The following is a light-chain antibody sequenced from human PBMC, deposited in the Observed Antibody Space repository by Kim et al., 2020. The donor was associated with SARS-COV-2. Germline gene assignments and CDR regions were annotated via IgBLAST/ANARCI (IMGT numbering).Light chain of an antibody. CDR1: QTVTNNY. J-gene: IGKJ4*01. CDR2: HAS. Sequence: EIVLTQSPGTLSLSPGESATLSCRASQTVTNNYLAWYQHKPGQAPRLLIYHASFRAIGIPERFSGSGSGTDFTLTISRLEPEDFAVYYCQQYRAAPLTFGGGTKVDIK. CDR3: QQYRAAPLT. V-gene: IGKV3-20*01.